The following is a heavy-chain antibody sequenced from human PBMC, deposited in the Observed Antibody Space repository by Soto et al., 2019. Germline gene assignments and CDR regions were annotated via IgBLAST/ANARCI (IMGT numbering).Heavy chain of an antibody. CDR2: ISAYNGNT. J-gene: IGHJ5*02. Sequence: GASVKVSCKASGYTFTSYGISWVRQAPGQGLEWMGWISAYNGNTNYAQKLQGRVTMTTDTSTSTAYMELRSLRSDDTAVYYCARGVEDWILYLNWFDPWGQGTLVTVSS. D-gene: IGHD2-2*03. CDR1: GYTFTSYG. CDR3: ARGVEDWILYLNWFDP. V-gene: IGHV1-18*01.